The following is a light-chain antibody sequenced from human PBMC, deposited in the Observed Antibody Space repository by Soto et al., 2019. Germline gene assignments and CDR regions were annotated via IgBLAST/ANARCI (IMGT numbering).Light chain of an antibody. CDR2: EVT. CDR1: SGDIGSYNR. CDR3: SSYTNINTRACV. J-gene: IGLJ1*01. V-gene: IGLV2-14*01. Sequence: QSVLTQPASVSGSPGQSITISCPGTSGDIGSYNRVSWYQQHPGKAPKLIIYEVTDRPSGVSNRFSGSKSGNTASLTISGLQAEDEAEYYCSSYTNINTRACVFGTGTKVPVL.